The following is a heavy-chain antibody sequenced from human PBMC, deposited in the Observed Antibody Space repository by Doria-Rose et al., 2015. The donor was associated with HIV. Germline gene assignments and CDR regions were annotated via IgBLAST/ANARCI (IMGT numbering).Heavy chain of an antibody. Sequence: QITLKESGPVLVKPTETLTLTCTVSGVSLSSPGMGVSWIRQPPGKALEWLSNIFPDDERSYQTSLKSRLTISRGISKSQVVLTMTDMDPVDTATYYCARIKSSRWYHKYYFDFWGQGTLVIVSA. V-gene: IGHV2-26*01. CDR3: ARIKSSRWYHKYYFDF. D-gene: IGHD6-13*01. CDR1: GVSLSSPGMG. CDR2: IFPDDER. J-gene: IGHJ4*02.